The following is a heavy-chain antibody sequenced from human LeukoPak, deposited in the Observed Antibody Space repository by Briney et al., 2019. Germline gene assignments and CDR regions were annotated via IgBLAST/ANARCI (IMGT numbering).Heavy chain of an antibody. J-gene: IGHJ4*02. CDR2: ISSTSDNI. CDR3: SRDGGFWSAYPLDY. CDR1: GFTFSSYA. V-gene: IGHV3-48*02. Sequence: GGSLRLSCAASGFTFSSYAMSWVRQAPGKGLEWVSYISSTSDNIYYADSVEGRFTISRDNAKNLLYLQMDSLRDEDTAVYYCSRDGGFWSAYPLDYWGQGTLVTVSS. D-gene: IGHD3-3*01.